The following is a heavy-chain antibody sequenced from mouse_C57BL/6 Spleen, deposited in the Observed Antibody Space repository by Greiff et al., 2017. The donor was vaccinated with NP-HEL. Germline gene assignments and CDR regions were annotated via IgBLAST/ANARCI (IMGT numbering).Heavy chain of an antibody. D-gene: IGHD2-1*01. CDR3: ATSMVTTNWYAMDY. CDR2: IYPGSGST. Sequence: VQLQQPGAELVKPGASVKMSCKASGYTFTSYWITWVKQRPGQGLEWIGDIYPGSGSTNYNEKFKSKATLTVDTSSSTAYMQLSSLTSEDSAVYYCATSMVTTNWYAMDYWGQGTSVTVSS. CDR1: GYTFTSYW. V-gene: IGHV1-55*01. J-gene: IGHJ4*01.